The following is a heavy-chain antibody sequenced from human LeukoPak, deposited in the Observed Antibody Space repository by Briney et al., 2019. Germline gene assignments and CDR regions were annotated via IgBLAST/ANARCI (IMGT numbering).Heavy chain of an antibody. CDR1: GFTFNTYG. D-gene: IGHD3-3*01. J-gene: IGHJ4*02. Sequence: PGGSLRLSCEGSGFTFNTYGMNWVRQVAEKGVEWLSHTTSTGGYTYYADSVKGRFTVSRDNGKNSLSLEMRSLRAEDTAVYYCARDIQFSIFGYRPNYFDYWGQGTLVTVSS. CDR2: TTSTGGYT. CDR3: ARDIQFSIFGYRPNYFDY. V-gene: IGHV3-21*01.